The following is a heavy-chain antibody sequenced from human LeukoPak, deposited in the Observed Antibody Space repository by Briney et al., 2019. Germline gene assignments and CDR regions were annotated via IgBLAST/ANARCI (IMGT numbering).Heavy chain of an antibody. Sequence: GGSLRLSCAASGFTFSIYAMSWVRQAPGKGLEWVSGINWNGGSTGYADSVKGRFTISRDNAKNSLYQQMNSLRAEDTALYYCARDGCSSTSCYEGDYFDYWGQGTLVTVSS. J-gene: IGHJ4*02. CDR1: GFTFSIYA. CDR2: INWNGGST. CDR3: ARDGCSSTSCYEGDYFDY. D-gene: IGHD2-2*01. V-gene: IGHV3-20*04.